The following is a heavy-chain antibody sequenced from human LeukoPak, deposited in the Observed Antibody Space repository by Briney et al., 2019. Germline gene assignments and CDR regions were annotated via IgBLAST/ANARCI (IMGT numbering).Heavy chain of an antibody. CDR2: INPDGSST. D-gene: IGHD2/OR15-2a*01. V-gene: IGHV3-74*01. J-gene: IGHJ4*02. Sequence: GGSLRLSCAASGFTFSSYWIHWVRQAPGKGLVWVSHINPDGSSTNYADSVKGRFTISRDNAKNTLYLQMNSLRADDTAIYYCARAAVASSRPYFYFEYWGQGTLVTVSS. CDR3: ARAAVASSRPYFYFEY. CDR1: GFTFSSYW.